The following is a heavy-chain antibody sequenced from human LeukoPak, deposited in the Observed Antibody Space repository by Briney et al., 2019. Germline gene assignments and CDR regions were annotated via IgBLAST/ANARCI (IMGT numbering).Heavy chain of an antibody. CDR2: INHSGST. Sequence: SETLSLTCAVSGGSFSGYYWSWIRQPPGKGLEWIGEINHSGSTNYNPSLKSRVTISVDTSKNQFSLKLSSVTAADTAVYYCARGAVTTYYYYYMDVWGKGTTVTVSS. CDR1: GGSFSGYY. CDR3: ARGAVTTYYYYYMDV. J-gene: IGHJ6*03. D-gene: IGHD4-11*01. V-gene: IGHV4-34*01.